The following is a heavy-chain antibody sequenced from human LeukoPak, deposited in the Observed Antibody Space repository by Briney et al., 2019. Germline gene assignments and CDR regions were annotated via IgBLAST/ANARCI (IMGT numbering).Heavy chain of an antibody. J-gene: IGHJ4*02. Sequence: PSETLSLTCTVSGGSVSSGSYYWSWIRQPPGKGLEWIGYIYYSGSTNYNPSLKSRVTISVDTSKNQFSLKLSSVTAADTAVYYCARGEKERPLGYYFDYWGQGTLVTVSS. CDR2: IYYSGST. V-gene: IGHV4-61*01. CDR3: ARGEKERPLGYYFDY. CDR1: GGSVSSGSYY. D-gene: IGHD3-16*01.